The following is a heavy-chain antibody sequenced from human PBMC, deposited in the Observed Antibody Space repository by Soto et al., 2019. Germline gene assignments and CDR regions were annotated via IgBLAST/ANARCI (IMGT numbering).Heavy chain of an antibody. Sequence: ASVKVSCKASGYTFTGSYMHWVRQAPGQGLEWMGWINPNSGGTNYAQKFQGRGTMTRDTSISTAYMELSRLRSDDTAVYYCARVRFLEWSALTYSYYGMDVWGQGTTVTVAS. CDR2: INPNSGGT. V-gene: IGHV1-2*02. J-gene: IGHJ6*02. CDR1: GYTFTGSY. D-gene: IGHD3-3*01. CDR3: ARVRFLEWSALTYSYYGMDV.